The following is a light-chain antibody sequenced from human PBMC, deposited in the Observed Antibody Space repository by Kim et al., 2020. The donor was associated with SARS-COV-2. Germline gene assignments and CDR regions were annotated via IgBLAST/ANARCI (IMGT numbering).Light chain of an antibody. V-gene: IGKV1-27*01. J-gene: IGKJ1*01. CDR2: VTY. Sequence: ASEGDEVTITCRASQDIKNYLACYQQKPGKAPTLLIYVTYTAQSGVPYRCRGGRSGTDFTLNITRLQREEIATYFCQKYDRAPWTFGQGTMV. CDR1: QDIKNY. CDR3: QKYDRAPWT.